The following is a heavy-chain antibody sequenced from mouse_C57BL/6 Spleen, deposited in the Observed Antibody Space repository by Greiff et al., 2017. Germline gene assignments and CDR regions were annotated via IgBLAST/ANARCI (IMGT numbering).Heavy chain of an antibody. CDR1: GYTFTDYE. V-gene: IGHV1-15*01. J-gene: IGHJ3*01. D-gene: IGHD2-2*01. Sequence: QVQLKESGAELVRPGASVTLSCKASGYTFTDYEMHWVKQTPVHGLEWIGAIDPETGGTAYNQKFKGKAILTADKSSSTAYMELRSLTSEDSAVYYCTRGNIYYGYAWFAYWGQGTLVTVSA. CDR2: IDPETGGT. CDR3: TRGNIYYGYAWFAY.